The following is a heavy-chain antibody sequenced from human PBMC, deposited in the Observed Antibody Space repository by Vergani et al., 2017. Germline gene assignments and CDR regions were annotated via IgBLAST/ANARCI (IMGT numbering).Heavy chain of an antibody. D-gene: IGHD6-13*01. V-gene: IGHV4-59*01. J-gene: IGHJ6*03. CDR2: IYYSGST. Sequence: QVQLQESGPGLVKPSETLSLTCTVSGGSISSYYWSWIRQPPGKGLEGIGYIYYSGSTNYNPSLKSRVTISVDTSKNQFSLKLSSVTAADTAVYYCARSLIAAAGKCMDVWGKGTTVTVSS. CDR3: ARSLIAAAGKCMDV. CDR1: GGSISSYY.